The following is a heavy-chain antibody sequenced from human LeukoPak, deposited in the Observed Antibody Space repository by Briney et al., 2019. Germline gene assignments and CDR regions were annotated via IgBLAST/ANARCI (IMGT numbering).Heavy chain of an antibody. D-gene: IGHD6-13*01. V-gene: IGHV4-59*01. Sequence: SETLSLTCTVSGGSISNYYWNWIRQPPGKGLEWIGYIFYSGTTNYNPSLKSRVSMSVDTSKNQFSLKLNSVTAADTAVYYCARGHSSSWYVSWFDPWGQGTLVTVSS. CDR3: ARGHSSSWYVSWFDP. J-gene: IGHJ5*02. CDR2: IFYSGTT. CDR1: GGSISNYY.